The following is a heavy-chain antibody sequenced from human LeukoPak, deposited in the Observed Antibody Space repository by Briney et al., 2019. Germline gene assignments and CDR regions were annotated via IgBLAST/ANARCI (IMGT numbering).Heavy chain of an antibody. D-gene: IGHD3-22*01. CDR2: ITTNGGRT. V-gene: IGHV3-23*01. CDR3: AIMHGYYDGTGYWVQ. J-gene: IGHJ1*01. Sequence: QPGGSLTLSCAASGFTFASYGMSWVRQAPGKGLEWVSFITTNGGRTSYADSVEGRFTISRDNPRNTLYMQMNSLRDEDTAVYYCAIMHGYYDGTGYWVQWGQGTLVTVSS. CDR1: GFTFASYG.